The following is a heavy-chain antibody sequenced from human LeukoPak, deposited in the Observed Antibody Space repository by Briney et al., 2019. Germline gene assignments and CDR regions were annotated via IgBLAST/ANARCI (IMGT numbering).Heavy chain of an antibody. CDR1: GGSISRNY. D-gene: IGHD3-22*01. CDR3: ASGGHHYDSSGFHWFDP. CDR2: ISESGST. V-gene: IGHV4-4*08. Sequence: PSETLSLTCTVSGGSISRNYWNWIRQPPGKGLEWIGYISESGSTNYNPSLKSRVSMSVDLSKNQFSLKVNSVTAADTAVYYCASGGHHYDSSGFHWFDPWGQGAPVTVSS. J-gene: IGHJ5*02.